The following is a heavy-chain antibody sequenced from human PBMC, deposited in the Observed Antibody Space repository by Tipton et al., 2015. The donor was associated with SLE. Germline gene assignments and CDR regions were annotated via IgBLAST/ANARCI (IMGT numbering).Heavy chain of an antibody. CDR2: ISWNRGSI. J-gene: IGHJ4*02. D-gene: IGHD3-10*01. V-gene: IGHV3-9*01. Sequence: SLRLSCAASGFTFDDYAMHWVRQAPGKGLEWVSGISWNRGSIGYADSVKGRFTISRDNSKNTLYLQMSSLRAEDTAVYYCAKEDGVGELSDLFDYWGQGTLVTVSS. CDR1: GFTFDDYA. CDR3: AKEDGVGELSDLFDY.